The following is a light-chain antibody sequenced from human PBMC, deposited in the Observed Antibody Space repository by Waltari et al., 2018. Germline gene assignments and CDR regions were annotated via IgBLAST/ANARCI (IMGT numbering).Light chain of an antibody. Sequence: DIQMTQSPSSLSASVGDRVTITCQASPDIKNYVNWYQLKPGKAPKLLIHGASSLELGVPPKFAGEGSGTDFTFTITRFHPEDTATYFCQQFEDLPPTFGGGTKVEI. CDR3: QQFEDLPPT. J-gene: IGKJ4*01. V-gene: IGKV1-33*01. CDR1: PDIKNY. CDR2: GAS.